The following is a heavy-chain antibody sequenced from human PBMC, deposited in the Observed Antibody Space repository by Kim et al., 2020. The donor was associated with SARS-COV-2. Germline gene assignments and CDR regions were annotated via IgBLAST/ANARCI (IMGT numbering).Heavy chain of an antibody. D-gene: IGHD2-21*02. CDR2: IYYSGST. CDR1: GGSISSSSYY. J-gene: IGHJ4*02. CDR3: AREGRIVVVTASGDFRY. Sequence: SETLSLTCTVSGGSISSSSYYWGWIRRPPGKGLEWIGSIYYSGSTYYNPSLKSRVTISVDTSKNQFSLKLSSVTAADTAVYYCAREGRIVVVTASGDFRYWGQGTLVTISS. V-gene: IGHV4-39*02.